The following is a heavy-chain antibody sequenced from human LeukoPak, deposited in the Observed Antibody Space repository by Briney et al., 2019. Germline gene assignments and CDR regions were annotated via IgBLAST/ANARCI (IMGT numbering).Heavy chain of an antibody. V-gene: IGHV4-4*07. CDR2: IYTSGST. J-gene: IGHJ6*03. CDR3: ARETEWLREANYMDV. D-gene: IGHD5-12*01. Sequence: SETLSLTCTVSGGSISSYYWSWIRQPAGKGLEWIGRIYTSGSTNYNPSLKSRVTMSVDTSKNQFSLKLSSVTAADTAVYYCARETEWLREANYMDVWGKGTTVTVSS. CDR1: GGSISSYY.